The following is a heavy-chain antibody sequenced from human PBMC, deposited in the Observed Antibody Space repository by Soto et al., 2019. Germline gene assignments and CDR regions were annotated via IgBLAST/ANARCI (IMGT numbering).Heavy chain of an antibody. CDR1: RFTFSSYI. CDR3: PSGSGSRYISVFEY. CDR2: ISSSSTYI. J-gene: IGHJ4*02. Sequence: GGSRRLACAACRFTFSSYIMKWVRQAPGKGREWVSSISSSSTYIYYADSVKGRFTISRDNAKQSLYLETNSMRAQDTDAYYCPSGSGSRYISVFEYWRQGTLPNVSS. V-gene: IGHV3-21*04. D-gene: IGHD3-16*02.